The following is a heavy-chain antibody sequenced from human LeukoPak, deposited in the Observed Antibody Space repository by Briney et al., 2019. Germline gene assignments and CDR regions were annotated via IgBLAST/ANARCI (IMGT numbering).Heavy chain of an antibody. V-gene: IGHV1-69*13. CDR3: ARGIAVAGPPWYFDY. Sequence: ASVKVSCKASGGTFSSYAISWVRQAPGQGLEWMGGIIPIFGTANYAQKFQGRVTITADESTSTAYMELSSLRSEDTAVYYCARGIAVAGPPWYFDYWGQGTLVTVSS. J-gene: IGHJ4*02. CDR2: IIPIFGTA. CDR1: GGTFSSYA. D-gene: IGHD6-19*01.